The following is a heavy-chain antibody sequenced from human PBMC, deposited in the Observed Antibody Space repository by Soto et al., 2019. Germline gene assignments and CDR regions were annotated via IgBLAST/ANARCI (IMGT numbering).Heavy chain of an antibody. CDR3: ARLDGEDYGETLYYYGMDV. CDR1: GFTFSSYA. J-gene: IGHJ6*02. V-gene: IGHV3-30-3*01. D-gene: IGHD4-17*01. CDR2: ISYDGSNK. Sequence: QVQLVESGGGVVQPGRSLRLSCAASGFTFSSYAMHWVRQAPGKGLEWVAVISYDGSNKYYAASVKGRFTISRDNSKNTLYLQMNSLRAEDTAVYYCARLDGEDYGETLYYYGMDVWGQGTTVTVSS.